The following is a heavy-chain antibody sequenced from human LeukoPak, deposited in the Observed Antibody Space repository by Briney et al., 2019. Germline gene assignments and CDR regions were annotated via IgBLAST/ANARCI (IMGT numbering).Heavy chain of an antibody. V-gene: IGHV4-39*07. J-gene: IGHJ4*02. CDR1: GGSVSTSDYY. CDR3: ARVFDS. Sequence: KPSETLSLTCTVSGGSVSTSDYYWGWIRQSPVKGLEWIGDVFYTGKTNYNPSLRGRVTISIDTSKNQFSLKLTYVTAADSAVYYCARVFDSWGQGTLVTVSS. CDR2: VFYTGKT.